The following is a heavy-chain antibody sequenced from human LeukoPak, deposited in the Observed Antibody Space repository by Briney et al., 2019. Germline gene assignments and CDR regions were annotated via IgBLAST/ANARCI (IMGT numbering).Heavy chain of an antibody. CDR2: INPSGGST. D-gene: IGHD3-22*01. V-gene: IGHV1-46*01. CDR1: GYTFTSYY. Sequence: GASVKVSCKASGYTFTSYYMHWVRQAPGQGLEWMGIINPSGGSTSCAQKFQGRVTMTRDVSTSTVYMELSSLRSEDTAVYYCARALRGDDSSGYYGLGGFEDYWGQGTLVTVSS. CDR3: ARALRGDDSSGYYGLGGFEDY. J-gene: IGHJ4*02.